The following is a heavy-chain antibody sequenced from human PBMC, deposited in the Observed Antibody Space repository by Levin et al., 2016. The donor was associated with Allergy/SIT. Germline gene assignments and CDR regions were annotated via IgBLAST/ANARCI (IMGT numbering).Heavy chain of an antibody. D-gene: IGHD6-19*01. CDR3: AKEGRSSGWSYYFDY. J-gene: IGHJ4*02. CDR1: GFTFSSYS. Sequence: GGSLRLSCATSGFTFSSYSMNWVRQAPGKGLEWVSSISSSSYIYYADSVKGRFTISRDNAKNSLYLQMNSLRAEDTAVYYCAKEGRSSGWSYYFDYWGQGTLVTVSS. CDR2: ISSSSYI. V-gene: IGHV3-21*04.